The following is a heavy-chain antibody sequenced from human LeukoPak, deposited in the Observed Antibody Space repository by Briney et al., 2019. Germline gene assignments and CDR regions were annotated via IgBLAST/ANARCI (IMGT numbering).Heavy chain of an antibody. D-gene: IGHD3-10*01. CDR2: IYPGESYT. V-gene: IGHV5-51*01. CDR3: ARHETRAIGLNY. Sequence: GEALKISRKGSGYSFPCYWIGWVRQMPGKGLEWMGIIYPGESYTRYSPSFQGQVTISADKYISTAYLQWSSLKASDTAMYYCARHETRAIGLNYWGQGALVTVSS. CDR1: GYSFPCYW. J-gene: IGHJ4*02.